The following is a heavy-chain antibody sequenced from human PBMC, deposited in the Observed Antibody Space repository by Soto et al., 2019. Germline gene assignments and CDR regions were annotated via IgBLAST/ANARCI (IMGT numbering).Heavy chain of an antibody. CDR2: IYSGGST. J-gene: IGHJ5*02. Sequence: GGSLRLSCAASGFTVSSNYMSWVRQAPGKGLEWVSVIYSGGSTYYADSVKGRFTISRDNSKNTLYLQMNSLRAEDTAVYYCARVMLEWLPRTNNWFDPWGQGTLVTVSS. D-gene: IGHD3-3*01. CDR1: GFTVSSNY. CDR3: ARVMLEWLPRTNNWFDP. V-gene: IGHV3-53*01.